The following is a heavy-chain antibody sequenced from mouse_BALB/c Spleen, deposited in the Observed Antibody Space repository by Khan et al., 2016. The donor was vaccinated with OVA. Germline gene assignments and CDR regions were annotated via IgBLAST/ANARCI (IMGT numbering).Heavy chain of an antibody. Sequence: EVELVESGGDLVKPGGSLKLSCAASGFTFSNYDMSWVRQTPDKRLEWVATISSAGSYTYYPDSVKGRFTISRDNAKNTLYLQMSSLKSEDTARYYCARRGYDEAWFAYWGQGTLVTVSA. CDR3: ARRGYDEAWFAY. CDR2: ISSAGSYT. CDR1: GFTFSNYD. V-gene: IGHV5-6*01. D-gene: IGHD2-2*01. J-gene: IGHJ3*01.